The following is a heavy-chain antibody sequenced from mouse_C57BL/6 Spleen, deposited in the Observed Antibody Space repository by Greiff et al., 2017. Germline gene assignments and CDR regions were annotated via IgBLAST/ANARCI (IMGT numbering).Heavy chain of an antibody. D-gene: IGHD1-1*01. Sequence: QVQLQQPGAELVKPGASVKLSCKASGYTFTSYWMQWVKQRPGQGLEWIGEIDPSDSYTNYNQKFKGKATLTVDPSSSTAYMQLSSLTSEDSAVYYCARRGGDYYGSSGYAMDYWGQGTSVTVSS. J-gene: IGHJ4*01. CDR3: ARRGGDYYGSSGYAMDY. CDR2: IDPSDSYT. CDR1: GYTFTSYW. V-gene: IGHV1-50*01.